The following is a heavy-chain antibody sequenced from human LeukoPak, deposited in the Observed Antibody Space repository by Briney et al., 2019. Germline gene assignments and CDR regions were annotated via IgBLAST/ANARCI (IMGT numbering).Heavy chain of an antibody. CDR1: DYTFSNFW. Sequence: EDSLKISGRASDYTFSNFWIGWVRQMPGKGLDWIDTIVPADSDTRYSPSFQGQVIITADESINPAYLQWNRLQTSYTTIYYCARQRQRYTTYDSGYFLDSWGQGTLDTVFS. CDR2: IVPADSDT. V-gene: IGHV5-51*01. D-gene: IGHD3-16*02. J-gene: IGHJ4*02. CDR3: ARQRQRYTTYDSGYFLDS.